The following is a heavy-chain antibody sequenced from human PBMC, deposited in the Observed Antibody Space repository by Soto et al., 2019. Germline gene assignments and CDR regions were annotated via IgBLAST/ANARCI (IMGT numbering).Heavy chain of an antibody. Sequence: ASVTVSCKASGYIFTDYDVNWVRQAPGQGLEWMGWINPKSGGIKYAQKFQGRVTMTTDTFITTAYMELSGLRSDDTAVYYCARTYCGTNSCHNWFDSWGQGTLVTVSS. CDR1: GYIFTDYD. J-gene: IGHJ5*01. D-gene: IGHD2-2*01. V-gene: IGHV1-2*02. CDR2: INPKSGGI. CDR3: ARTYCGTNSCHNWFDS.